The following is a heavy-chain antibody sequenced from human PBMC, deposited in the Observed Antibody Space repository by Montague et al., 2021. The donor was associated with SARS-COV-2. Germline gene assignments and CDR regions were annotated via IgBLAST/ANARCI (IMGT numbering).Heavy chain of an antibody. Sequence: SLRLSCEAYGFTFDNYAMHWVRQAPGKGLEWVSLINGDGGRTFYXDSXKGRFTISRDNTKNSLYLQMNSLRTEDTALYYCACSSWLAYYYYGMDVWGQGTTVTVSS. CDR1: GFTFDNYA. CDR3: ACSSWLAYYYYGMDV. V-gene: IGHV3-43*02. J-gene: IGHJ6*02. CDR2: INGDGGRT. D-gene: IGHD6-13*01.